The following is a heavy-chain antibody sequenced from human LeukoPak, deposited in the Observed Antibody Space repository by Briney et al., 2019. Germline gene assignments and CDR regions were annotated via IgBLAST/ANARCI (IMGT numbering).Heavy chain of an antibody. Sequence: GGSLRLSCAASGFTFDDYAMHWVRQAPGKGLEWVSLISWDGGSTYYADSVKGRFTISRDNSKNSLYLQMNSLRAEDTALYYCAKDMGSMVRGFMDYWGQGTLVTVSS. J-gene: IGHJ4*02. CDR3: AKDMGSMVRGFMDY. CDR2: ISWDGGST. D-gene: IGHD3-10*01. V-gene: IGHV3-43D*03. CDR1: GFTFDDYA.